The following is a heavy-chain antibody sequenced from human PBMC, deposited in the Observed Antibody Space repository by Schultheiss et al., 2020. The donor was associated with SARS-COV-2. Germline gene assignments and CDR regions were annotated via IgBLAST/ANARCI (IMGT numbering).Heavy chain of an antibody. CDR3: ARALKPYKVHDAFDI. CDR2: INHSGST. J-gene: IGHJ3*02. V-gene: IGHV4-34*01. Sequence: SETLSLTCTVSGGSISSYYWSWIRQPPGKGLEWIGEINHSGSTNYNPSLKSRVTISVDTSKNQFSLKLSSVTAADTAVYYCARALKPYKVHDAFDIWGQGTMVTVSS. CDR1: GGSISSYY. D-gene: IGHD5-24*01.